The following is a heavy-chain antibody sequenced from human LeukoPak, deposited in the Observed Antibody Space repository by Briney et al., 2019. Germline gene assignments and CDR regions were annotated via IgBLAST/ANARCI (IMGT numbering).Heavy chain of an antibody. CDR1: GGTFSSYS. D-gene: IGHD3-10*01. CDR2: IIPIFGTA. CDR3: ARGHRFGGSGSYFDC. V-gene: IGHV1-69*06. J-gene: IGHJ4*02. Sequence: EASVKVSCKASGGTFSSYSISWVRQAPGQGLEWMGRIIPIFGTANYAQKFQGRVTITADKSTSTAYMELSSLRSEDAAVYYCARGHRFGGSGSYFDCWGKGTLVTVSS.